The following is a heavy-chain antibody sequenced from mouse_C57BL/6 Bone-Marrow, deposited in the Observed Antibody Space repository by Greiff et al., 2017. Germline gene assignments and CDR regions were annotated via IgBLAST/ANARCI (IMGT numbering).Heavy chain of an antibody. Sequence: EVQLQQSGAELVRPGASVKLSCTASGFNIKDDYMHWVKQRPEQGLEWIGWIDPENGDTEYASKFQGKATITADTSSNTAYLQLSSLTSEDTAVYYCTTRGSLDYEAYWGQGTLVTVSA. J-gene: IGHJ3*01. CDR3: TTRGSLDYEAY. V-gene: IGHV14-4*01. CDR1: GFNIKDDY. D-gene: IGHD2-4*01. CDR2: IDPENGDT.